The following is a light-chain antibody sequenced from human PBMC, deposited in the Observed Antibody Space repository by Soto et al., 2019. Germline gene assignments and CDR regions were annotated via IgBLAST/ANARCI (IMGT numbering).Light chain of an antibody. CDR3: SSYTASNSVL. CDR2: GVS. J-gene: IGLJ2*01. V-gene: IGLV2-14*01. Sequence: QSALTQPASVSGSPGQSITIPCTGTSSDVGGSNYVSWYQQHPGDAPKLMIYGVSNRPSGASYRFSGSKSGNTASLTISGLQAEDEADYFCSSYTASNSVLFGGGTKVTVL. CDR1: SSDVGGSNY.